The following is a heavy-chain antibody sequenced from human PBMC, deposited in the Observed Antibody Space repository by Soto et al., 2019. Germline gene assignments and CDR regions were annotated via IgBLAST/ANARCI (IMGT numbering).Heavy chain of an antibody. CDR1: GFTFNSYE. V-gene: IGHV3-48*03. CDR3: ARAYNYYDSSDYYSYYYGMDV. CDR2: ISSSGSNI. Sequence: RLSCAASGFTFNSYEMNWVRQAPGKGLEWVSYISSSGSNIYYADSVKGRFTISRDNAKNSLYLQMNSLRAEDTAVYYCARAYNYYDSSDYYSYYYGMDVWGQGTTVTVSS. J-gene: IGHJ6*02. D-gene: IGHD3-22*01.